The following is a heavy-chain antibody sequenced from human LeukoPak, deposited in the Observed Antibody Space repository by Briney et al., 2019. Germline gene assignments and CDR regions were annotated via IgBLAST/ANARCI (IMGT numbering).Heavy chain of an antibody. CDR3: AGSYGYSGADY. D-gene: IGHD5-18*01. Sequence: ASVKVSCKASGGTFSSYAISWVRQAPGQGLEWMGGIIPIFGTANYAQKFQGRVTITADESTSTAYMKLSSLRSEDTAVYYCAGSYGYSGADYWGQGTLVTVSS. CDR1: GGTFSSYA. V-gene: IGHV1-69*13. J-gene: IGHJ4*02. CDR2: IIPIFGTA.